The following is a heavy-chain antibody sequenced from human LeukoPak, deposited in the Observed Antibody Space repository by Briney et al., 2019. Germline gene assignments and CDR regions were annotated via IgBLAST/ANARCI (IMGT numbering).Heavy chain of an antibody. CDR1: GFTFSSYE. D-gene: IGHD4-17*01. J-gene: IGHJ4*02. Sequence: PGGSLRLSCAASGFTFSSYEMNWVRQAPGKGLEWVSYISSSGSIMYYADSVKGRFTISRDNAKNSLYLQMNSLRAEDTAVYYCARGSGMTTMSTSFDYWGQGTLVTVSS. CDR2: ISSSGSIM. CDR3: ARGSGMTTMSTSFDY. V-gene: IGHV3-48*03.